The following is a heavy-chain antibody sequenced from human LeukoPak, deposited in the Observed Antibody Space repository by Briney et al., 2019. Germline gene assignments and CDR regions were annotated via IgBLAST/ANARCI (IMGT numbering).Heavy chain of an antibody. V-gene: IGHV4-31*03. CDR1: GGSISSGGYY. CDR3: ARDTAMVLDY. Sequence: SETLSLTCTVSGGSISSGGYYWSWIRQHPGKGLEWIGYIYYSGSTYYNPSLKSRVTISVDTSKNQLSLKLSSVTATDTAVYYCARDTAMVLDYWGQGTLVTVSS. D-gene: IGHD5-18*01. CDR2: IYYSGST. J-gene: IGHJ4*02.